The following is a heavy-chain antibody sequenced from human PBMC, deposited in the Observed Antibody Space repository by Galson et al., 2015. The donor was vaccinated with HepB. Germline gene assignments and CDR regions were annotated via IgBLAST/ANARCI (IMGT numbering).Heavy chain of an antibody. CDR1: GGSISSYY. CDR2: IYYSGST. CDR3: AREVPFDCSGGSCYPGGAFDI. D-gene: IGHD2-15*01. Sequence: SETLSLTCTVSGGSISSYYWSWIRQPPGKGLEWIGYIYYSGSTNYNPSLKSRVTISVDTSKNQFSLKLSSVTAADTAVYYCAREVPFDCSGGSCYPGGAFDIWGQGTMVTVSS. J-gene: IGHJ3*02. V-gene: IGHV4-59*01.